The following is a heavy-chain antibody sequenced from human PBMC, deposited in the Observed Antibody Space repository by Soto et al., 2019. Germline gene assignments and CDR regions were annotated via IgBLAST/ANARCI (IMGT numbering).Heavy chain of an antibody. CDR1: GFTFSNYY. J-gene: IGHJ4*02. V-gene: IGHV3-11*01. CDR3: ARSYSSGWEFDY. D-gene: IGHD6-19*01. Sequence: GGSLRLSCGASGFTFSNYYMSWIRKAPGKGLEWVSYISSTGRTIYYADSVKGRFTVSRDNAQNSLSLKLNSLRVEDTAVYYCARSYSSGWEFDYWGQGTQVTVSS. CDR2: ISSTGRTI.